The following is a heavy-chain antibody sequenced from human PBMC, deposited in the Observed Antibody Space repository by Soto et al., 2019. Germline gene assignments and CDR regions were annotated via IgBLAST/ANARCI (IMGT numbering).Heavy chain of an antibody. CDR1: GGSIRSYY. CDR3: ARRYGPGFDY. CDR2: IYYSGRT. J-gene: IGHJ4*02. V-gene: IGHV4-59*08. D-gene: IGHD4-17*01. Sequence: QVQLQESGPGLVKPSETLSLTCTVSGGSIRSYYWSWIRQPPGKGLEWIGYIYYSGRTTYNPSLKSRVTISVDTSKNQFSLELSSVTAADTAVYYCARRYGPGFDYWGQGTLVTVSS.